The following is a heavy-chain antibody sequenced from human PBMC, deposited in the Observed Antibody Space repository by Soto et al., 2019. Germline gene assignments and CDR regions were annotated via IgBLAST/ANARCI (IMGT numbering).Heavy chain of an antibody. D-gene: IGHD1-20*01. J-gene: IGHJ4*02. CDR3: ARGPITQSSFIGH. CDR1: SFTVRSYA. Sequence: LSYGAWSFTVRSYAMVWAGRVPGKGLEWVTVISSAGGNQYYADSVKGRLTISRDNSKDTLYLQMHSLRSDETAVYFCARGPITQSSFIGHWGQGTPVNVSS. V-gene: IGHV3-30-3*01. CDR2: ISSAGGNQ.